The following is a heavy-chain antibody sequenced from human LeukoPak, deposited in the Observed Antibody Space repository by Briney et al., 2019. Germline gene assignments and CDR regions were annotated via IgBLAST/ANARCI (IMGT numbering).Heavy chain of an antibody. CDR1: GGSISSYY. Sequence: SETLSLTCTVSGGSISSYYWSWIRQPAGKGLEWIGRIYTSGSTNYNPSLKSRVTMSVDTSKNQFSLKLSSVTAADTAVYYCARDAVVGATTYFDYWGQGTLVTVSS. CDR3: ARDAVVGATTYFDY. D-gene: IGHD1-26*01. CDR2: IYTSGST. V-gene: IGHV4-4*07. J-gene: IGHJ4*02.